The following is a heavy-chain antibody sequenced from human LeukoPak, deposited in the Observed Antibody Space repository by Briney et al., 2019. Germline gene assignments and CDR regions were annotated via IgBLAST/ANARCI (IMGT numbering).Heavy chain of an antibody. CDR3: ARQPPDTASFDY. Sequence: SETLSLTCTVSGDSISSSYWSWIRQPSGKGLEWIGFIYIGGYNYNPSLKSRVTMSVDTSKNQVSLKVNSVTAADTAVYFCARQPPDTASFDYWGQGTLVTVSS. CDR2: IYIGGY. D-gene: IGHD3-22*01. J-gene: IGHJ4*02. CDR1: GDSISSSY. V-gene: IGHV4-59*01.